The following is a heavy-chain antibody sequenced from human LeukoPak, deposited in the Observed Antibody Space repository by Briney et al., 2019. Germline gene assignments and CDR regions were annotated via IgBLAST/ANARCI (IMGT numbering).Heavy chain of an antibody. CDR2: ISSSSSYI. CDR3: ARSSGLSYWFDP. V-gene: IGHV3-21*01. J-gene: IGHJ5*02. CDR1: GFTFSSYS. D-gene: IGHD2/OR15-2a*01. Sequence: GGSLRLSCAASGFTFSSYSMNWVRQAPGKGLEWVSSISSSSSYIYYADSVKGRFTISRDNAKNSLYLQMNSLRAEDTAVYYCARSSGLSYWFDPWGQGTLVTVSS.